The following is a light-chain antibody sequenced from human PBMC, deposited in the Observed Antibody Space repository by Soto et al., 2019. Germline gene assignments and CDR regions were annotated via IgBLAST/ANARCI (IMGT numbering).Light chain of an antibody. J-gene: IGKJ4*01. Sequence: DIQMTQSPSSLSASVGDRVTVSCRASQNIGTYFNWYQQKSGKAPEVLISDASNLQSGVPSRFSGSGSGTDFALTISSLQPEDSATYYCQQSYNSPLTFGGGTKVEI. V-gene: IGKV1-39*01. CDR3: QQSYNSPLT. CDR2: DAS. CDR1: QNIGTY.